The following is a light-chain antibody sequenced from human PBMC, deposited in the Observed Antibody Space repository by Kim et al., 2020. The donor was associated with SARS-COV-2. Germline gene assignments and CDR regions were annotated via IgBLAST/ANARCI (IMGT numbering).Light chain of an antibody. Sequence: PGQSIAISCTRTSSDVVAYIYVSWNQQHPGKAPNLMTYEVTKRPSGVSDRFSGSKSGNTASLTISGLQAEDVADYYFNSFTVSTWVFGGGTQLTVL. V-gene: IGLV2-14*01. J-gene: IGLJ3*02. CDR3: NSFTVSTWV. CDR1: SSDVVAYIY. CDR2: EVT.